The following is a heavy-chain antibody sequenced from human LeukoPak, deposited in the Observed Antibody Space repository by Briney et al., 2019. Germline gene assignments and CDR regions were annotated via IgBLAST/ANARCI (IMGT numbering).Heavy chain of an antibody. D-gene: IGHD2-2*01. Sequence: GASVKVSCKASGDTFSSYYMHWVRQAPGQGLEWMGIITPSGDSTNYAQKFQGRVTMTRDTSTSTAYMELSSLRSEDTAVNYCARGARTSHSLDYWGQGTLVTVSS. J-gene: IGHJ4*02. CDR2: ITPSGDST. V-gene: IGHV1-46*01. CDR1: GDTFSSYY. CDR3: ARGARTSHSLDY.